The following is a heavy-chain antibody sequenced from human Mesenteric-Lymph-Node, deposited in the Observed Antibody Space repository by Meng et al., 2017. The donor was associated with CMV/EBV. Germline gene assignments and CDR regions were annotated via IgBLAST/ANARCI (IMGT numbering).Heavy chain of an antibody. V-gene: IGHV1-69*01. CDR1: GGTFSSYA. CDR3: ARGRWELLGPHDY. CDR2: IIPIFGTA. J-gene: IGHJ4*02. D-gene: IGHD1-26*01. Sequence: CKASGGTFSSYAISWVRQAPGQGLEWMGGIIPIFGTANYAQKFQGRVTITADESTSTAYMELRSLTSDDTAVYYCARGRWELLGPHDYWGQGTLVTVSS.